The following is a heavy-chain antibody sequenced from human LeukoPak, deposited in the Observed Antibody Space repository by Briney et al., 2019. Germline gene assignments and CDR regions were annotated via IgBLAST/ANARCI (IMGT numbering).Heavy chain of an antibody. V-gene: IGHV1-69*04. CDR2: IIPILGIA. Sequence: SVKVSCKASGGIFSSYAISWVRQAPGQGLEWMGRIIPILGIANCAQKFQGRVTITADKSTSTAYMDLSSLRSEDTAVYYCARDLPPYYFDYWGQGTLVTVSS. J-gene: IGHJ4*02. CDR3: ARDLPPYYFDY. CDR1: GGIFSSYA.